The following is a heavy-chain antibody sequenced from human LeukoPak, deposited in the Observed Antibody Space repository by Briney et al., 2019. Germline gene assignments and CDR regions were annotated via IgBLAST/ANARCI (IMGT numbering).Heavy chain of an antibody. CDR3: ARSVVAATETFDY. Sequence: GGSLRLSCAASGFSFSSYEMNWVRQAPGKGLEWVSYISSSGSTIYYADSVKGRFTISRDNAKNSLYLQMNSLRAEDTAVYYCARSVVAATETFDYWGQGTLVTVSS. D-gene: IGHD2-15*01. J-gene: IGHJ4*02. V-gene: IGHV3-48*03. CDR1: GFSFSSYE. CDR2: ISSSGSTI.